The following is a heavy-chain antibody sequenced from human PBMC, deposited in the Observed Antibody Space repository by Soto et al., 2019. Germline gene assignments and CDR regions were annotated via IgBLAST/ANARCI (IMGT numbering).Heavy chain of an antibody. D-gene: IGHD1-26*01. CDR2: INPDGDTA. CDR3: TRPMRTASGGDF. V-gene: IGHV3-74*01. CDR1: GFTFSNFW. Sequence: SLRLSCAASGFTFSNFWMHWVRQAPGKGLVWLSHINPDGDTATYADSVEGRFTISRDNIKNMVYLQINSLRVEDTAVYYCTRPMRTASGGDFWGQGTLVTVSS. J-gene: IGHJ4*02.